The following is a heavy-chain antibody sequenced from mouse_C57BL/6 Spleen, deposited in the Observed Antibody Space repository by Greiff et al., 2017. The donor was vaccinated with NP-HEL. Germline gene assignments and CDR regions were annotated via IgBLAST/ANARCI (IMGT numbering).Heavy chain of an antibody. D-gene: IGHD2-4*01. CDR3: ARFDYDYEYAMDY. V-gene: IGHV1-77*01. CDR1: GYTFTDYY. Sequence: VKVVESGAELVKPGASVKISCKASGYTFTDYYINWVKQRPGQGLEWIGKIGPGSGSTYYNEKFKGKATLTADKSSSTAYMQLSSLTSEDSAVYFCARFDYDYEYAMDYWGQGTSVTVSS. J-gene: IGHJ4*01. CDR2: IGPGSGST.